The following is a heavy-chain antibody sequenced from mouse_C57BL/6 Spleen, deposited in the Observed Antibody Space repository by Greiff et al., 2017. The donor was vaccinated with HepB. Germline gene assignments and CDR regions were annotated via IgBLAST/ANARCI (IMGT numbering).Heavy chain of an antibody. Sequence: LEESGAELARPGASVKLSCKASGYTFTSYGISWVKQRTGQGLEWIGEIYPRSGNTYYNEKFKGKATLTADKSSNTAYMELRSLTSEDSAVYFCARRDTTVVEGYYFDYWGQGTTLTVSS. J-gene: IGHJ2*01. V-gene: IGHV1-81*01. CDR3: ARRDTTVVEGYYFDY. CDR2: IYPRSGNT. D-gene: IGHD1-1*01. CDR1: GYTFTSYG.